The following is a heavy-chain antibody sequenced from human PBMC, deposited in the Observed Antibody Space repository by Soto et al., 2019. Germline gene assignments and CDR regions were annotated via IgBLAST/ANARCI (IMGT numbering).Heavy chain of an antibody. J-gene: IGHJ4*02. CDR2: IYWDDDK. V-gene: IGHV2-5*02. CDR1: GFSLSTSGVG. CDR3: AHRAGLRGNWHGGSFDF. D-gene: IGHD3-10*01. Sequence: QITLKESGPTRVKPTQTLTLTCTFSGFSLSTSGVGVGWIRQPPGKALERLALIYWDDDKRYSPSLKNRLTSTQDTSKNQVVHTLTNVDPVDTDTYYCAHRAGLRGNWHGGSFDFWGQGALVTVSS.